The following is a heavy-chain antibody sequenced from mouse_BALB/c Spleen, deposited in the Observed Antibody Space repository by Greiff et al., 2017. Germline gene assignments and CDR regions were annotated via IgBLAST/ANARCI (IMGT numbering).Heavy chain of an antibody. CDR3: ARRGGYDYAMDY. V-gene: IGHV5-9-3*01. CDR1: GFTFSSYA. CDR2: ISSGGSYT. J-gene: IGHJ4*01. D-gene: IGHD2-2*01. Sequence: EVKLMESGGGLVKPGGSLKLSCAASGFTFSSYAMSWVRQSPEKRLEWVAEISSGGSYTYYPDSVKGRFTISRDNAKNTLYLQMSSLRSEDTAMYYCARRGGYDYAMDYWGQGTSVTVSS.